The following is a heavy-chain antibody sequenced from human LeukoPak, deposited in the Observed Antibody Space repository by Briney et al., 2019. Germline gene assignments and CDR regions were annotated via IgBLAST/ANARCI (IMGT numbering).Heavy chain of an antibody. Sequence: GGSLKLSCKASGYTFTSYAMNWVRQAPGQRLEWMGWINAGNGNKKYSQEVQGRVTITRDTSASTAYMDLASLRSEDMAVYYFARGDISSSWYYFDYWGQGTLVTVSS. J-gene: IGHJ4*02. D-gene: IGHD6-13*01. CDR2: INAGNGNK. V-gene: IGHV1-3*03. CDR1: GYTFTSYA. CDR3: ARGDISSSWYYFDY.